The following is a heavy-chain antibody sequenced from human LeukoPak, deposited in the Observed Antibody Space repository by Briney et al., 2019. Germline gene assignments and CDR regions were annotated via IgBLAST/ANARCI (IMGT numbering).Heavy chain of an antibody. V-gene: IGHV4-59*08. CDR2: IYYSGST. CDR3: ARGGLTGDLNRGADRGYFDY. J-gene: IGHJ4*02. Sequence: KSSETLSLTCTVSGGSISSYYWSWIRQPPGKGLEWIGYIYYSGSTNYNPSLKSRVTISVDTSKNQFSLKLSSVTAADTAIYYCARGGLTGDLNRGADRGYFDYWGQGTPVTVSS. D-gene: IGHD7-27*01. CDR1: GGSISSYY.